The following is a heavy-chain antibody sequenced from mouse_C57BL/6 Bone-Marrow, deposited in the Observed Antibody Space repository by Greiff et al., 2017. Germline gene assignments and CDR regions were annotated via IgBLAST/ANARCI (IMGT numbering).Heavy chain of an antibody. D-gene: IGHD1-1*01. CDR1: GYTFTSYW. J-gene: IGHJ2*01. V-gene: IGHV1-64*01. CDR3: ASGRGTTVVDYFDY. Sequence: QVQLQQPGAELVKPGASVKLSCKASGYTFTSYWMHWVKQRPGQGLEWIGMIHPNSGSTNYNEKFKSKATLTVDKSSSTAYMQLSSLTSEDAAVYDCASGRGTTVVDYFDYWGQGTTLTVSS. CDR2: IHPNSGST.